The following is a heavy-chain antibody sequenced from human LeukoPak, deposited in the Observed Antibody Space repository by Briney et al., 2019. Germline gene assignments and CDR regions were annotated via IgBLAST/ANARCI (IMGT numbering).Heavy chain of an antibody. CDR1: GDSISSSSYY. Sequence: PSETLSLTCSFSGDSISSSSYYWGWIRQPPGKGLEWIGSIYYSGSTYYNPSLKSRVTISVDTSKNQFSLKLSSVTAADTAVYYCARDITGSFDYWGQGTLVTVSS. V-gene: IGHV4-39*07. J-gene: IGHJ4*02. D-gene: IGHD1-14*01. CDR3: ARDITGSFDY. CDR2: IYYSGST.